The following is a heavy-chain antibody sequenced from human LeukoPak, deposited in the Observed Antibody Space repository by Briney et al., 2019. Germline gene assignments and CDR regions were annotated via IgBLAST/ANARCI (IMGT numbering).Heavy chain of an antibody. V-gene: IGHV4-30-4*01. J-gene: IGHJ4*02. CDR2: IYYSGST. CDR1: GGSISSGDYY. D-gene: IGHD6-13*01. Sequence: SQTLSLTCTVYGGSISSGDYYWSWIRQPPGEGLEWIGYIYYSGSTYYNPSLKSRVTISVDASKNQFSLKLSSVTAADTAVYYCAIHSSSWYYFDYWGQGTLVTVSS. CDR3: AIHSSSWYYFDY.